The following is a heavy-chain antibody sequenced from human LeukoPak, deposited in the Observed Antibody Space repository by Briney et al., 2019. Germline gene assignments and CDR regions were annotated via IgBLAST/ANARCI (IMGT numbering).Heavy chain of an antibody. CDR2: INPNSRGT. J-gene: IGHJ4*02. D-gene: IGHD2-15*01. CDR1: RYTFTGYY. V-gene: IGHV1-2*02. CDR3: ARAFYIVGCADY. Sequence: SVKVPCQASRYTFTGYYMHWLRQAPRQGLEWMGWINPNSRGTNYAQKFQGRVTMTRDTSISTAYMELSRLGSDDTGVYFCARAFYIVGCADYWGQGTLVTVSS.